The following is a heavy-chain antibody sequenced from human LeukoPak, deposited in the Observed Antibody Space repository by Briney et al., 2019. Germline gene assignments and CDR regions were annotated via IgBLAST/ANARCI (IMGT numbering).Heavy chain of an antibody. Sequence: ASVKVSCKASGGTFTSYAISWVRQAPGQGLEWMGGIIPIFGTANYAQKFQGRVTITADESTSTAYMELSSLRSEDTAVYYCARVVVDSSGYYMDYWGQGTLVTVSS. CDR3: ARVVVDSSGYYMDY. D-gene: IGHD3-22*01. J-gene: IGHJ4*02. V-gene: IGHV1-69*13. CDR2: IIPIFGTA. CDR1: GGTFTSYA.